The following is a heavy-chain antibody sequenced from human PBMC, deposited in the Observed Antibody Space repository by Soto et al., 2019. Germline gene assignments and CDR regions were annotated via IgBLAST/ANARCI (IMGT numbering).Heavy chain of an antibody. Sequence: SVKVSCKASGGTFSSYAISWVRQAPGQGLEWMGGIIPIFGTANYAQKFRGRVTITADESTSTAYMELSSLRSEDTAVYYCARERISGAVGATGAFDIWGQGTMVTVSS. CDR3: ARERISGAVGATGAFDI. V-gene: IGHV1-69*13. D-gene: IGHD1-26*01. J-gene: IGHJ3*02. CDR2: IIPIFGTA. CDR1: GGTFSSYA.